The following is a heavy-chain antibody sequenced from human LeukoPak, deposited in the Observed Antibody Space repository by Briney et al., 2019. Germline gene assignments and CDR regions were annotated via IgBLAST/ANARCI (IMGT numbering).Heavy chain of an antibody. D-gene: IGHD1-26*01. V-gene: IGHV4-30-4*07. J-gene: IGHJ4*02. CDR2: IYYSGSA. CDR3: ARVVGPSRFDF. Sequence: SETLSLTCAVSGGSISSGGYSWSWIRQPPGKGLEWIGYIYYSGSAYYNPSLKSRFTISVETSKNQFSLRLSSVTAADTAVYYCARVVGPSRFDFWGQGTLVTVSS. CDR1: GGSISSGGYS.